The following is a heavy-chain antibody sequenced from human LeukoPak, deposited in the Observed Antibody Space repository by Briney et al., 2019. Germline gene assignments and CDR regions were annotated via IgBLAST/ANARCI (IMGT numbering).Heavy chain of an antibody. CDR1: GGSISSYY. CDR3: ARGYYTYYGSGSYYTGSSYYFDY. CDR2: IYYSGST. J-gene: IGHJ4*02. V-gene: IGHV4-59*12. Sequence: SETLSLTCTVSGGSISSYYWSWIRQPPGKGLEWIGYIYYSGSTNYNPSLKSRVTISVDTSKNQFSLKLSSVTAADTAVYYCARGYYTYYGSGSYYTGSSYYFDYWGQGTLVTVSS. D-gene: IGHD3-10*01.